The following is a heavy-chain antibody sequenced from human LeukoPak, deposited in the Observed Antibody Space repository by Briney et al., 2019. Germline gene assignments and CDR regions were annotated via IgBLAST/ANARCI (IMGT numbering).Heavy chain of an antibody. V-gene: IGHV3-49*04. D-gene: IGHD2-15*01. CDR1: GFTFNNYA. J-gene: IGHJ6*02. CDR2: IRSKAYGGTT. CDR3: TSLDVSFYYGMDV. Sequence: GGSLRLSCTASGFTFNNYAMNWVRQAPGKGLEWVGFIRSKAYGGTTEYAASVKGRFTISRDDSKSIAYLQMNSLKTEDTAMYYCTSLDVSFYYGMDVWGQGTTVTVSS.